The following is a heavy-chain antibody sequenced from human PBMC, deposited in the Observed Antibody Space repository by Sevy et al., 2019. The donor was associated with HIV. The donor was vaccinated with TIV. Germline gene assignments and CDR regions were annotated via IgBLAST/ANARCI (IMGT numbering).Heavy chain of an antibody. CDR2: ISGSGGYT. D-gene: IGHD6-13*01. V-gene: IGHV3-23*01. Sequence: GGSLRLSCEVSGFIFSSYVMTWVRQAPGKGLEWVSTISGSGGYTHYAESVKGRFTISRDNSNNILYLQMNSLRAEDTAVYYCEAITTAGRDYWGQGTLVTVSS. CDR1: GFIFSSYV. CDR3: EAITTAGRDY. J-gene: IGHJ4*02.